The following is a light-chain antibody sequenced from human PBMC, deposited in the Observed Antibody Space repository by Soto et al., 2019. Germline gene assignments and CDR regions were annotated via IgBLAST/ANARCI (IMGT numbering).Light chain of an antibody. V-gene: IGKV3-20*01. CDR1: ERIYSAY. J-gene: IGKJ5*01. CDR2: GAS. Sequence: EVVLTQSPGTLSLSLGERATLSCRASERIYSAYLGWYQQKPGQAPRLLIYGASSRATGIPDRFSGSGSGTDFTLTISRLEPEDFAVYYCQQYGSSPITFGQGTRLEIK. CDR3: QQYGSSPIT.